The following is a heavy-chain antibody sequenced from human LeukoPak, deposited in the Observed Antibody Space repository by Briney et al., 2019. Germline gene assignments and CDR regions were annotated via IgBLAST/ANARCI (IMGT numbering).Heavy chain of an antibody. CDR2: IKQDGSEK. D-gene: IGHD5-18*01. V-gene: IGHV3-7*01. CDR3: ARDPSRGYSYGSVDY. Sequence: PGGSLRLSCAASGFTFSRYWMNWVRQAPGKGLEWVANIKQDGSEKYYVDSVKGRFTISRGNAKSSLYLQMNSLRAEDTALYYCARDPSRGYSYGSVDYWGQGTLVTVSS. J-gene: IGHJ4*02. CDR1: GFTFSRYW.